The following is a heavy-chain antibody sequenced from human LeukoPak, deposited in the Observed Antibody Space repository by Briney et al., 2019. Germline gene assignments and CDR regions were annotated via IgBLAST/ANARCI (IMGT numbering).Heavy chain of an antibody. CDR1: GFTFSSYA. CDR3: ARASPSMCGGDCYPDY. D-gene: IGHD2-21*01. Sequence: PGGSLRLSCAASGFTFSSYAMSWVRQAPGKGLEWVSAISGSGGSTYYADSVKGRFTISRDNSKNTLYLQMNSLRAEDTAVYYCARASPSMCGGDCYPDYWGQGTLVTVSS. J-gene: IGHJ4*02. CDR2: ISGSGGST. V-gene: IGHV3-23*01.